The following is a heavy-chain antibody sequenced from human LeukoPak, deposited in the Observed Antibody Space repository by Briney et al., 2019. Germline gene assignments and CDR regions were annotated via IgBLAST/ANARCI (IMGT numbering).Heavy chain of an antibody. D-gene: IGHD2-2*01. V-gene: IGHV1-18*01. CDR2: ISAYNGNT. Sequence: ASVKVSCKASGYTFTSYGISWVRQAPGQGLEWMGWISAYNGNTSYAQKLQGRVTMTTDTSTSTAYMELRSLRPDDTAVYYCAREPLGYCSSTSCSHIGELGFDPWGQGTLVTVSS. J-gene: IGHJ5*02. CDR1: GYTFTSYG. CDR3: AREPLGYCSSTSCSHIGELGFDP.